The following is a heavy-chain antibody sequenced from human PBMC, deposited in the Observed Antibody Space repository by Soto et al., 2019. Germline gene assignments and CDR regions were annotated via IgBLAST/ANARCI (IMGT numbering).Heavy chain of an antibody. V-gene: IGHV3-30*18. Sequence: PGGSLRLSCEASGFSFSSYAMNWVRQAPGKGLEWVAIISQDGSKKYYADSVKGRFTISRDNSKDTLYLQMNSLRAEDTAVYYCANRKRDYYMDFWGKGTTVTVSS. CDR1: GFSFSSYA. J-gene: IGHJ6*03. CDR3: ANRKRDYYMDF. CDR2: ISQDGSKK.